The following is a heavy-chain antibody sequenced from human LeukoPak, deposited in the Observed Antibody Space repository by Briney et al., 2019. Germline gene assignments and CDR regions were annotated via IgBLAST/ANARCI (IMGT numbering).Heavy chain of an antibody. CDR3: AREWELLRPVLYYFDY. Sequence: GGSLRLSCAASGFTFSSYWMSWVRQAPGKGLEWVANIKQDGSEKYYVDSVKGRFTISRDNAKNSLYLQMNSLGAEDAAMYYCAREWELLRPVLYYFDYWGQGTLVTVSS. J-gene: IGHJ4*02. V-gene: IGHV3-7*01. CDR1: GFTFSSYW. D-gene: IGHD1-26*01. CDR2: IKQDGSEK.